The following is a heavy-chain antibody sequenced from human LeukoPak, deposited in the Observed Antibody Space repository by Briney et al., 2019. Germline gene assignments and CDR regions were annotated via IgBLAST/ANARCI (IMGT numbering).Heavy chain of an antibody. V-gene: IGHV1-2*06. D-gene: IGHD2-2*02. CDR1: GYTFTGYY. CDR2: INPNSGGT. Sequence: ASVKVSCKASGYTFTGYYMHWVRQAPGQGLEWMGRINPNSGGTNYAQKFQGRVTMTRDTSISTAHMELSRLRSDDTAVYYCARGLHCSSTSCYTALDIWGQGTMVTVSS. CDR3: ARGLHCSSTSCYTALDI. J-gene: IGHJ3*02.